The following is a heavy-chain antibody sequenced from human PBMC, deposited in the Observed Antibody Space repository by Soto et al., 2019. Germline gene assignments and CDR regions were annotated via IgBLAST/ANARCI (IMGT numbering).Heavy chain of an antibody. Sequence: QVQLVQSGAEVKKPGSSVKVSCKASGGTFSSYAISWVRQAPGQGREWMGGIIPIFGTADYAQKFQGRVTINADESTSTAYMALSSLRSEDTAVYYCASHSGSSPEGRYYYGMDVWGQGTTVTVSS. CDR1: GGTFSSYA. CDR3: ASHSGSSPEGRYYYGMDV. D-gene: IGHD1-26*01. V-gene: IGHV1-69*12. J-gene: IGHJ6*02. CDR2: IIPIFGTA.